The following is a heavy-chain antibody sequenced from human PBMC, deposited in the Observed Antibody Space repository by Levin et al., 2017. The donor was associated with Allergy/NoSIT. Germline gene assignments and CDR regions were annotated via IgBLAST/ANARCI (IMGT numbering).Heavy chain of an antibody. D-gene: IGHD3-10*01. V-gene: IGHV3-33*01. CDR2: MWFDASNK. Sequence: GGSLRLSFAASGFTFSSFGMHWVRQAPGKGLEWVAVMWFDASNKYYADSVKGRFTISRDNFKNTLYLQMNSLRAEDTAVYYCARDVDYYGSGSYTPFDYWGQGTLVTVSS. J-gene: IGHJ4*02. CDR3: ARDVDYYGSGSYTPFDY. CDR1: GFTFSSFG.